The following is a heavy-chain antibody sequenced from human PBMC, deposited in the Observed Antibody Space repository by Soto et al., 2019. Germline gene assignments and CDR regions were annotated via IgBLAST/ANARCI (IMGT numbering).Heavy chain of an antibody. D-gene: IGHD2-8*02. J-gene: IGHJ4*02. CDR3: AKPSYCTGGRCSLSFDY. Sequence: EVQLVESGGDLVQPGRSLRLSCTASGFTFDDYAMHWVRQVPGKGLEWVSGINWNSANIVYADSVKGRFTISRDNAKNSLYLQMNSLRPEDTAFYYCAKPSYCTGGRCSLSFDYWGQGTLVTVSS. CDR2: INWNSANI. V-gene: IGHV3-9*01. CDR1: GFTFDDYA.